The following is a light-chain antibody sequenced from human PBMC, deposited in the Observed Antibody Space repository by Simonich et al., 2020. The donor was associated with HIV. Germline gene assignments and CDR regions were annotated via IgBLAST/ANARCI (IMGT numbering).Light chain of an antibody. CDR1: QSVLSSSNNKNS. CDR3: QQYYSTPPIT. J-gene: IGKJ4*01. Sequence: DIVMTQSPDSLAVSLGERATIKCKSSQSVLSSSNNKNSLVWYQQKPGQPPKLLIYWASTRESGVPDRFSGSGSGTDFTLTISSLQAEDVAVYYCQQYYSTPPITFGGGTKVEIK. V-gene: IGKV4-1*01. CDR2: WAS.